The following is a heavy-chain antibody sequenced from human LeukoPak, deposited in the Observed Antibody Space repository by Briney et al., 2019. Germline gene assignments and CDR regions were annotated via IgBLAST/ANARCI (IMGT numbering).Heavy chain of an antibody. CDR2: IYPGDSDI. D-gene: IGHD5-12*01. J-gene: IGHJ4*02. CDR1: GYTFTKYW. CDR3: ARHFGYRGYDGDY. Sequence: GEALQISCKASGYTFTKYWIAWGRPMAGKGVEWMGIIYPGDSDIRYSPSFRGHITISADNSITTAYLQWSSLKASDTAMYYCARHFGYRGYDGDYWGQGTLVTVSS. V-gene: IGHV5-51*01.